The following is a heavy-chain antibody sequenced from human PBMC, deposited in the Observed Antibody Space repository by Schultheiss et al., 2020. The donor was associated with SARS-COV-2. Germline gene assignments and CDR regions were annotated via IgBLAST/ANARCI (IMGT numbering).Heavy chain of an antibody. Sequence: SETLSLTCTVSGGSISSYYWSWIRQPAGKGLEWIGRIYTSGSTNYNPSLKSRVTISVDTSKNQFSLKLSSVTAADTAVYYCAGASMGWFGELNYYYGMDVWGQGTTVTVSS. J-gene: IGHJ6*02. CDR1: GGSISSYY. CDR3: AGASMGWFGELNYYYGMDV. CDR2: IYTSGST. V-gene: IGHV4-4*07. D-gene: IGHD3-10*01.